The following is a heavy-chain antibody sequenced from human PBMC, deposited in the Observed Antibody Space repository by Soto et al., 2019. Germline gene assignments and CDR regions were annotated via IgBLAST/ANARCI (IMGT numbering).Heavy chain of an antibody. CDR3: ALALGPTTGLDY. CDR2: IFNSGTT. CDR1: GASTVSHYH. J-gene: IGHJ4*02. Sequence: PSETLSLTCSVSGASTVSHYHWTWIRQPPRKGLEWMGYIFNSGTTFYNPSLTSRLSISMDTSGNHFSLELRSVTAADTAVYYCALALGPTTGLDYWGQGTLVTVSS. D-gene: IGHD1-26*01. V-gene: IGHV4-31*02.